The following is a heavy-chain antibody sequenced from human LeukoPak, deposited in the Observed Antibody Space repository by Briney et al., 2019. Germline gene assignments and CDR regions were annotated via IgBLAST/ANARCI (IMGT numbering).Heavy chain of an antibody. D-gene: IGHD3-3*01. J-gene: IGHJ5*02. CDR2: MNPNSGNT. CDR1: GYTFTGYY. Sequence: GASVKVSCKASGYTFTGYYMHWVRQAPGQGLEWMGWMNPNSGNTGYAQKFQGRVTIGRNISRSTAYMELTSLRSEDTAVYYCARDLGVVTPRFDPWGQGTLVIVSS. CDR3: ARDLGVVTPRFDP. V-gene: IGHV1-8*03.